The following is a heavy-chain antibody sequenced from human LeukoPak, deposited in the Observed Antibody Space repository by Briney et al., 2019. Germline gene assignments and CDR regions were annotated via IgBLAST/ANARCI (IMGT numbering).Heavy chain of an antibody. CDR2: FDPDDGEA. V-gene: IGHV1-24*01. J-gene: IGHJ6*02. Sequence: ASVKVSCKVSGYTFTELFIHWVRQAPGKGLEWMGGFDPDDGEAVYAQKFQGRVTMTEDTSTDTAYMDLRSLRPEDTAVYYGTTGNRDDGSDYDLYYKYSMDVWGQGTTVTVSS. CDR3: TTGNRDDGSDYDLYYKYSMDV. CDR1: GYTFTELF. D-gene: IGHD3-22*01.